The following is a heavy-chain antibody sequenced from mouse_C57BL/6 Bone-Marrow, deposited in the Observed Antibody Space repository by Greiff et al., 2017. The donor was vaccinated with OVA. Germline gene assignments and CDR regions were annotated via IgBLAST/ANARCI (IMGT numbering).Heavy chain of an antibody. CDR3: TTRIITTVVAPYAMDY. J-gene: IGHJ4*01. V-gene: IGHV14-4*01. CDR1: GFNIKDDY. Sequence: EVQLQQSGAELVRPGAPVKLSCTASGFNIKDDYMHWVKQRPEQGLEWIGWIDPENGDTEYASKFQGKATITADTSSNTAYLQLSSLTSEDTAVYYCTTRIITTVVAPYAMDYWGQGTSVTVSS. CDR2: IDPENGDT. D-gene: IGHD1-1*01.